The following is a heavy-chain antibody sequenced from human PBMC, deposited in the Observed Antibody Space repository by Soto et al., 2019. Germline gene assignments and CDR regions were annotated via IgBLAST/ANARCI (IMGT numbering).Heavy chain of an antibody. CDR1: GFTFSNYW. CDR2: INSDGIST. CDR3: AGGMFTHMAATGDNSFDP. J-gene: IGHJ5*02. Sequence: EVQLVESGGGLVQPGGSLRLSCAASGFTFSNYWMHWVRQVPGKGLLWVSRINSDGISTNYADSVKGRFTISRDNAKNTLYLQMNSLRAEGTAVYYCAGGMFTHMAATGDNSFDPWGQGTLVTVSS. D-gene: IGHD2-15*01. V-gene: IGHV3-74*01.